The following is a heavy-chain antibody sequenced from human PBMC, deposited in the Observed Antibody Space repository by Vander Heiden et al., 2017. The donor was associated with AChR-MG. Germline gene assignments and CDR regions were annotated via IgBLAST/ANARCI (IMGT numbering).Heavy chain of an antibody. CDR1: GFNFKTAW. CDR3: ARQQGGVVDS. Sequence: EAQLVQSGAAVKKPGEPRQISCQGSGFNFKTAWIGWARQMPGKGLEWMGLIYPDDSETRYNPSFQGQVTISADKTISTAYLQWTSLWASDTAMYYCARQQGGVVDSWGQGTLVTVSS. D-gene: IGHD3-10*01. V-gene: IGHV5-51*01. CDR2: IYPDDSET. J-gene: IGHJ4*02.